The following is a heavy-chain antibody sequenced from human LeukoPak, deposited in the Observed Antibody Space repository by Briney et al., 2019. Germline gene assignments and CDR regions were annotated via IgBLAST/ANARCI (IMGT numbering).Heavy chain of an antibody. CDR3: ARGLSDIVATIYYFDY. V-gene: IGHV1-69*05. D-gene: IGHD5-12*01. Sequence: SVKVSCKASGGTFSSYAISWVRQAPGQGLEWMGGIIPIFGTANYAQKFQGRVTITTDESTSTAYMALSSLRSEDTAVYYCARGLSDIVATIYYFDYWGQGTLVTVSS. CDR1: GGTFSSYA. J-gene: IGHJ4*02. CDR2: IIPIFGTA.